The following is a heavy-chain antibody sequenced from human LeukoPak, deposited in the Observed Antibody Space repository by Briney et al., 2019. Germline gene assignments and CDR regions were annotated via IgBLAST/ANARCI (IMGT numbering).Heavy chain of an antibody. J-gene: IGHJ6*04. Sequence: GASVKVSCKASGYTFTSYYMHWVRQAPGQGLEWMGIINPSGGSTSYAQKFQGRVTMTRDTSTSTVYMELSSLRPEDTAVYYCARVAKIRGVIIIPDSYGMDVWGKGTTVTVSS. CDR3: ARVAKIRGVIIIPDSYGMDV. CDR1: GYTFTSYY. D-gene: IGHD3-10*01. V-gene: IGHV1-46*01. CDR2: INPSGGST.